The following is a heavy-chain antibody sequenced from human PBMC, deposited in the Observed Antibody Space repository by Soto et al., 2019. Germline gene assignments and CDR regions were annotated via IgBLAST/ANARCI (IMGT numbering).Heavy chain of an antibody. J-gene: IGHJ6*02. CDR2: TYYRSKWYN. CDR3: ARTPQRSTYYDFWSANAELSVLDV. V-gene: IGHV6-1*01. CDR1: GDSVSSNSAA. Sequence: PSETLSLTCAISGDSVSSNSAAWNWIRQSPSRGLEWLGRTYYRSKWYNDYAVSVKSRITINPDTSKNQFSLQLNSVTPEDTAVYYCARTPQRSTYYDFWSANAELSVLDVWGQGTTVTVSS. D-gene: IGHD3-3*01.